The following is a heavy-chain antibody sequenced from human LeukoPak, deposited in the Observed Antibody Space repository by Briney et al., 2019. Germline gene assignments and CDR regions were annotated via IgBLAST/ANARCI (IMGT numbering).Heavy chain of an antibody. D-gene: IGHD6-19*01. Sequence: GGSLRLSCAASGFTFSSYWMHWVRQAPGKGLVWVSRINTDGSTTNYADSVKGRFAISRDNAKNSLYLQMNSLRAEDTAVYYCARNRGDSSGLIPDYWGQGTLVTVSS. CDR2: INTDGSTT. V-gene: IGHV3-74*01. J-gene: IGHJ4*02. CDR3: ARNRGDSSGLIPDY. CDR1: GFTFSSYW.